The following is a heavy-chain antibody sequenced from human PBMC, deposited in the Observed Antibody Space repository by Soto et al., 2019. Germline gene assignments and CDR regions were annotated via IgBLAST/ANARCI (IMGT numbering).Heavy chain of an antibody. D-gene: IGHD6-19*01. CDR2: ISYDGSNK. Sequence: GGSLRLSCAASGFTFSSYGMHWVRQAPGKGLEWVAVISYDGSNKYYADSVKGRFTISRDNSKNTLYLQMNSLRAEDTAVYYCAKDGIAVAGYNWFDPWGQGTLVNVSS. CDR1: GFTFSSYG. J-gene: IGHJ5*02. V-gene: IGHV3-30*18. CDR3: AKDGIAVAGYNWFDP.